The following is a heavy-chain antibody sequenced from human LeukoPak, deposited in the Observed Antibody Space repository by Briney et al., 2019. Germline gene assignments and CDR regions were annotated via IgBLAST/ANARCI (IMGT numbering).Heavy chain of an antibody. CDR1: GFTFSSYT. D-gene: IGHD2-21*02. CDR2: ISGSGVST. V-gene: IGHV3-23*01. Sequence: GGSLRLSCAASGFTFSSYTMSWVRQAPGRGLEWVSSISGSGVSTYYADYVKGRFTLSRDNSKNTLYLEINSLRAEDTAVYYCAKQWRVTGDAFDIWGQGTMVSVSS. CDR3: AKQWRVTGDAFDI. J-gene: IGHJ3*02.